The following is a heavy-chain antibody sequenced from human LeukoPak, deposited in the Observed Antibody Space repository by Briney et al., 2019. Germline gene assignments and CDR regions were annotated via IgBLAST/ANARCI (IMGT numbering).Heavy chain of an antibody. CDR1: GYTFTSYD. D-gene: IGHD6-25*01. CDR2: MNPNSGNT. Sequence: SSVTVSCKASGYTFTSYDINWVRQATGQGLEWMGWMNPNSGNTGYAQKFQGRVTMTRNTSISTAYMELSSLRSEDTGVYYCARIVAARQGYFQHWGQGTLVTVSS. J-gene: IGHJ1*01. V-gene: IGHV1-8*01. CDR3: ARIVAARQGYFQH.